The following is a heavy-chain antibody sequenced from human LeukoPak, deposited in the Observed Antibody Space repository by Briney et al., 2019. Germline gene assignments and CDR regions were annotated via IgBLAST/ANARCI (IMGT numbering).Heavy chain of an antibody. V-gene: IGHV3-23*01. CDR1: GFTFSSYN. CDR2: ISGSGGST. D-gene: IGHD2-2*01. Sequence: GGSLRLSCAASGFTFSSYNMNWVRQAPGKGLEWVSAISGSGGSTYYADSVKGRFTISRDNSKNTLYLQMNSLRAEDTAVYYCATITGYCSSTSCHDYWGQGTLVTVSS. CDR3: ATITGYCSSTSCHDY. J-gene: IGHJ4*02.